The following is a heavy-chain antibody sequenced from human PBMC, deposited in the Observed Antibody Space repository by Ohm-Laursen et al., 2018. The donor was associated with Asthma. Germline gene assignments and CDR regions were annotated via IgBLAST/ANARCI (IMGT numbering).Heavy chain of an antibody. J-gene: IGHJ4*02. Sequence: SLRLSCTASGFTFSNYNMIWVRQAPGKGLDWVSSITTGSSTIYYADSVKGRFTISRDNAKNSLYLQMNSLRDEDTAVYYCARGYPHYYDSSGRDWGQGTLVTVSS. CDR3: ARGYPHYYDSSGRD. V-gene: IGHV3-48*02. CDR2: ITTGSSTI. D-gene: IGHD3-22*01. CDR1: GFTFSNYN.